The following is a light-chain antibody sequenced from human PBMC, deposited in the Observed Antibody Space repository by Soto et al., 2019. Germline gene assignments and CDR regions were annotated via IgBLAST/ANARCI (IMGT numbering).Light chain of an antibody. CDR3: SSCTSSATLV. CDR2: DVT. Sequence: QSALTQPASVSGSPGQSITISCNGTSSDIGGYDFVSWYQQHPGKAPRLMIYDVTNRPSGVSNRFSGSKSGNTASLAISGLQTEDEANYYCSSCTSSATLVFGGGTQLTVL. V-gene: IGLV2-14*01. J-gene: IGLJ2*01. CDR1: SSDIGGYDF.